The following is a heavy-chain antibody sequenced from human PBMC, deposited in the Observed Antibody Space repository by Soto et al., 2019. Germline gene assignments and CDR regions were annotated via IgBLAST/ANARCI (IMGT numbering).Heavy chain of an antibody. CDR3: ARDYDYSNYYYGMDV. CDR1: GYTFTSYG. V-gene: IGHV1-18*04. D-gene: IGHD4-4*01. Sequence: VSVKLACKXSGYTFTSYGISWVRQATGQGLEWMGWISAYNGNTNYAQKLQGRVTMTTDTSTSTAYMELRSLRSDDTAVYYCARDYDYSNYYYGMDVWGQGTTVTVS. J-gene: IGHJ6*02. CDR2: ISAYNGNT.